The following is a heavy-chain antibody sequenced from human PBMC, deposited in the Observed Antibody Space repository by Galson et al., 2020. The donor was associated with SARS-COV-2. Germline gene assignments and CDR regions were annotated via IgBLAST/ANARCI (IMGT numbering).Heavy chain of an antibody. J-gene: IGHJ3*02. Sequence: SETLSLTCAVYGGSFSGYYWSWIRQPPGKGLEWIGEINHSGSTNYNPSLKSRVTISVDTSKNQFSLKLSSVTAADTAVYYCARRGYDFWSGYYPKGGALHKTDAFDIWGQGTMVTVSS. CDR1: GGSFSGYY. CDR2: INHSGST. CDR3: ARRGYDFWSGYYPKGGALHKTDAFDI. D-gene: IGHD3-3*01. V-gene: IGHV4-34*01.